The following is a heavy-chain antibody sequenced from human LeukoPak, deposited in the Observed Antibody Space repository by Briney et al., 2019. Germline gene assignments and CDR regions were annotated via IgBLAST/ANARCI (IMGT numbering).Heavy chain of an antibody. CDR3: AKARIAARTLSSGFDP. J-gene: IGHJ5*02. V-gene: IGHV3-23*01. Sequence: GGSLRLSCAASGFTFSTYAMSWVRQAPGKGLEWVSAISGSGGTIYYADSVKGRFTISRDNSKNTLYLQMNSLRAEDTAVYYCAKARIAARTLSSGFDPWGQGTLVTVSS. CDR2: ISGSGGTI. CDR1: GFTFSTYA. D-gene: IGHD6-6*01.